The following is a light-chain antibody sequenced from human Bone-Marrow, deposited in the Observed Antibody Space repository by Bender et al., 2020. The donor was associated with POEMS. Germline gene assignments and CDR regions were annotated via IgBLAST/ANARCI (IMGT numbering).Light chain of an antibody. V-gene: IGLV2-23*02. Sequence: QSALTQPASLSGSPGQSITMPCAGTSSDVGDYNLISWYQQHPGRAPKPLIYEVGKRPPGVSNRFSGSKSGTTASLTISGLQAEDEAHYYCCSYAGSSTWVFGVGTKLTVL. CDR1: SSDVGDYNL. J-gene: IGLJ3*02. CDR2: EVG. CDR3: CSYAGSSTWV.